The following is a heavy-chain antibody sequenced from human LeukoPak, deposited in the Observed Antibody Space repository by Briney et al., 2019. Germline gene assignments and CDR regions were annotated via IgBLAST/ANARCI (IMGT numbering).Heavy chain of an antibody. CDR1: GFTFSSYA. Sequence: GGSLRLSCAASGFTFSSYAMSWVRQAPGKGLEWVSAISGSGGSTYYADSVKGRFTISRDNPKNTVDLQMNSLRAEDTAVYYCVKVSSNYYGSGSYQTLDYWGQGTLVTVSS. J-gene: IGHJ4*02. V-gene: IGHV3-23*01. D-gene: IGHD3-10*01. CDR3: VKVSSNYYGSGSYQTLDY. CDR2: ISGSGGST.